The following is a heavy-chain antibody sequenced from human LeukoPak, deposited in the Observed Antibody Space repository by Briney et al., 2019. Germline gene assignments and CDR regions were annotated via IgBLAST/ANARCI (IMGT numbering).Heavy chain of an antibody. CDR1: GGSFSGYY. V-gene: IGHV4-34*01. CDR2: INHSGST. J-gene: IGHJ4*02. Sequence: PSETLSLTCAVYGGSFSGYYWSWIRQPPGKGLEWIGEINHSGSTNYNPSLKSRVTISVDTSKNQFSLKLSSVTAADTAVYYCARWGSVGNDYWGQGTLVTVSS. CDR3: ARWGSVGNDY. D-gene: IGHD1-26*01.